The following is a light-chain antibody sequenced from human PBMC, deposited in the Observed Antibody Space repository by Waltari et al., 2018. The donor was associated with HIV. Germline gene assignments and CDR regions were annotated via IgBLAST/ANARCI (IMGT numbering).Light chain of an antibody. CDR3: QQSYSTPSIT. J-gene: IGKJ5*01. CDR2: AAS. Sequence: DIQMTQSPSSLSASVGARVTITRRASQSISSYLNWYQQKPGKAPKLLTYAASSLQSGVPSRFSGSGSGTDFTLTISSLQPEDFATYYCQQSYSTPSITFGQGTRREIK. V-gene: IGKV1-39*01. CDR1: QSISSY.